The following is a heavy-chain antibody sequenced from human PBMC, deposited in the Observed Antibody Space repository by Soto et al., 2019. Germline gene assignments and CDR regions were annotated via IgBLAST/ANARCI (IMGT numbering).Heavy chain of an antibody. J-gene: IGHJ4*02. CDR1: NDSLSSHF. CDR2: INPGRNSA. Sequence: ASVKVSCKASNDSLSSHFIHWVRQAPGEGLEWMGIINPGRNSASYSEEFQGRLTLTSDMPSRTVYMQLSNLRSDDTAVYYCAGASSRVSSVVAAYWGQGTLVTVSS. D-gene: IGHD2-15*01. CDR3: AGASSRVSSVVAAY. V-gene: IGHV1-46*01.